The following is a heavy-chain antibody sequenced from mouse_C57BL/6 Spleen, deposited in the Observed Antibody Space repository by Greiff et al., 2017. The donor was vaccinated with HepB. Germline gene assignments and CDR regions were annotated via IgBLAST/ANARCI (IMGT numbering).Heavy chain of an antibody. V-gene: IGHV1-61*01. D-gene: IGHD2-1*01. Sequence: QVQLKQPGAELVRPGSSVKLSCKASGYTFTSYWMDWVKQRPGQGLEWIGNIYPSDSETHYNQKFKDKATLTVDKSSSTAYMQLSSLTSEDSAVYYCARRGGYYGNYDAMDYWGQGTSVTVSS. CDR1: GYTFTSYW. CDR2: IYPSDSET. CDR3: ARRGGYYGNYDAMDY. J-gene: IGHJ4*01.